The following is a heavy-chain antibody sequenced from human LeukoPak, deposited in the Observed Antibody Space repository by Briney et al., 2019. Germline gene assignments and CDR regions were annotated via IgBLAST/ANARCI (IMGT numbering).Heavy chain of an antibody. J-gene: IGHJ4*02. CDR2: IYYDGRT. CDR3: AREVAAAGQRYFDY. V-gene: IGHV4-38-2*02. CDR1: GYSITSGYF. Sequence: SETLSLTCIVSGYSITSGYFWDWIRQPPGMGLEWIGTIYYDGRTFYNPSLKSRVTISVDTSKNQFSLKLSSVTAADTAVYYCAREVAAAGQRYFDYWAREPWSPSPQ. D-gene: IGHD6-13*01.